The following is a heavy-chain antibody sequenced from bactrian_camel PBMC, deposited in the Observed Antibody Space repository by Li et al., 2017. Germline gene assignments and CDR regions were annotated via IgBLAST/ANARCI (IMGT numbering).Heavy chain of an antibody. CDR1: GYTFNTY. V-gene: IGHV3S41*01. D-gene: IGHD5*01. J-gene: IGHJ4*01. CDR2: IDTDGGT. CDR3: AAGGELRLPGSPWQCGPPGFGVTYNW. Sequence: SCAASGYTFNTYSWFRQTPKKEREGVAVIDTDGGTSYADSVRGRFTISQNPAKNTVYLEMNSLKPEDTAVYHCAAGGELRLPGSPWQCGPPGFGVTYNWWGQGTQVTVS.